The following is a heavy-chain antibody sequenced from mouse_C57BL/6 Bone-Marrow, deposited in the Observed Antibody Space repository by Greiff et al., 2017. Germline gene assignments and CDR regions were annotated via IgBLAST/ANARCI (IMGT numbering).Heavy chain of an antibody. Sequence: EVKLVESGGDLVKPGGSLKLSCAASGFTFSSYGMSWVRQTPDKRLEWVATISSGGSYTYYPDSVKGRFTISRDNAKNTLYLQMSSLKSEDTAMYYCARQELGWLLRGFAYWGQGTLVTVSA. CDR3: ARQELGWLLRGFAY. J-gene: IGHJ3*01. D-gene: IGHD2-3*01. CDR1: GFTFSSYG. V-gene: IGHV5-6*01. CDR2: ISSGGSYT.